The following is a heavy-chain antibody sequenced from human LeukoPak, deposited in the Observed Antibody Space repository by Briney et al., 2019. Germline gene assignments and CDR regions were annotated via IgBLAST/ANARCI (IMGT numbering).Heavy chain of an antibody. CDR1: GGSISSSSYY. V-gene: IGHV4-39*01. CDR2: IYYSGST. Sequence: PSETLSLTCTVSGGSISSSSYYWGWIRQPPGKGLEWIGSIYYSGSTYYNPSLKSRVTLSVDTSKNQFSLKLSSVTAADTAVYYCARQGTRVVRGVILAPGWFDPWGQGTLVTVSS. J-gene: IGHJ5*02. D-gene: IGHD3-10*01. CDR3: ARQGTRVVRGVILAPGWFDP.